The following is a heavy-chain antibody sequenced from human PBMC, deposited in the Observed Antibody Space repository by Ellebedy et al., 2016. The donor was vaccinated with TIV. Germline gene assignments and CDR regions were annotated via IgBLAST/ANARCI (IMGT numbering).Heavy chain of an antibody. D-gene: IGHD3-22*01. J-gene: IGHJ4*02. V-gene: IGHV1-18*04. CDR2: ISAYNGNT. CDR3: ARDYDSSGYYFGPVGD. CDR1: GYTFTSYY. Sequence: ASVKVSXXASGYTFTSYYMHWVRQAPGQGLEWMGWISAYNGNTNYAQKLQGRVTMTTDTSTSTAYMELRSLRSDDTAVYYCARDYDSSGYYFGPVGDWGQGTLVTVSS.